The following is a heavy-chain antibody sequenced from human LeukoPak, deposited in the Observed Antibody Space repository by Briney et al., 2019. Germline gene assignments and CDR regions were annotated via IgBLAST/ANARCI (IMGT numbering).Heavy chain of an antibody. CDR3: AKGGGFDWLNYYYMDV. D-gene: IGHD3-9*01. CDR2: ISNRGSTI. J-gene: IGHJ6*03. Sequence: PGGSLRLSCAASGFTFSSFEMNWVRQAPGKGLGWVSYISNRGSTIYYADSVKGRFTISRDNAKNSLYLQMNSLRAEDTAVYYCAKGGGFDWLNYYYMDVWGKGTTVIISS. CDR1: GFTFSSFE. V-gene: IGHV3-48*03.